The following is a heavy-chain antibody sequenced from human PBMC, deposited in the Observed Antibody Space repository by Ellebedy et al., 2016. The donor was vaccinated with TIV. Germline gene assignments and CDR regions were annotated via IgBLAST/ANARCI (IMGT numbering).Heavy chain of an antibody. J-gene: IGHJ4*02. V-gene: IGHV7-4-1*02. D-gene: IGHD1-26*01. Sequence: AASVKVSCKASENSFSNYHIHWVRQAPGQGLEWMGRINPRNGNPTYAQDFTGRFVFSLDTSVTTSYLQISSLRPDDTAVYYCAAVGAREVFEFWGQGTLVTVSS. CDR3: AAVGAREVFEF. CDR2: INPRNGNP. CDR1: ENSFSNYH.